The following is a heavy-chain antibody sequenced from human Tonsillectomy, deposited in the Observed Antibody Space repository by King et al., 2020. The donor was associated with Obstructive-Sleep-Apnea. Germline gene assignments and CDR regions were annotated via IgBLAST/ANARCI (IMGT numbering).Heavy chain of an antibody. V-gene: IGHV4-30-4*07. D-gene: IGHD3-3*01. CDR2: IYYSGST. Sequence: VQLQESGPGLVKPSQTLSLTCAVSGGSISSGCYSWSWIRQPPGKGLEWIGYIYYSGSTYYNPSLKSRVTISLDTSKNHVSLKLISVTAADTAVYYCARGYDFWSGYRKIYYYGMDVWGQGTTVTVSS. CDR1: GGSISSGCYS. CDR3: ARGYDFWSGYRKIYYYGMDV. J-gene: IGHJ6*02.